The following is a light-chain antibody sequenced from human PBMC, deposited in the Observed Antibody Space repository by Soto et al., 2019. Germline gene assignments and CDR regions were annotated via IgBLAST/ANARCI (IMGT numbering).Light chain of an antibody. CDR1: SSDVGGYHY. V-gene: IGLV2-11*01. CDR3: CSYSGTYTLV. CDR2: DVT. J-gene: IGLJ2*01. Sequence: QSALTHPRSGSGSPGQSVNISCTGTSSDVGGYHYVSWYQQLPGKAPKVIIYDVTERPSGVPDRISGSKSGNTVSLTISGLHAEDEADYYCCSYSGTYTLVFVVGTKPTVL.